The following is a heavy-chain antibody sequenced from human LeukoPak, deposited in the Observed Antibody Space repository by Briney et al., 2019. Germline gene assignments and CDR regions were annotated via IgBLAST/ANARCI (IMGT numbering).Heavy chain of an antibody. J-gene: IGHJ6*02. CDR2: INSDGSST. V-gene: IGHV3-74*01. CDR1: GFTFSSYW. CDR3: ARDYYDSSGRYYGMDV. Sequence: PGGSLRLSCAASGFTFSSYWMHWVRQAPGKGQVWVSRINSDGSSTSYADSVKGRFTISRDNAKNTLYLQMNSLRAEDTAVYYCARDYYDSSGRYYGMDVWGQGTTVTVSS. D-gene: IGHD3-22*01.